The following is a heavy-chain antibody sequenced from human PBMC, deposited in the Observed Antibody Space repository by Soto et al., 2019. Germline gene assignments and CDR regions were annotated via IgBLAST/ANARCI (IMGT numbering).Heavy chain of an antibody. CDR2: IKSKTDGGTT. D-gene: IGHD6-19*01. J-gene: IGHJ4*02. Sequence: GGSLRLSCAASGFTFSNAWMNWVRQAPGKGLEWVGRIKSKTDGGTTDYAAPVKGRFTISRDNAKNSLYLQMNSLRDEDTAVYYCAREAGIAVTNRGGLFDYWGQGTLVTVSS. V-gene: IGHV3-15*07. CDR3: AREAGIAVTNRGGLFDY. CDR1: GFTFSNAW.